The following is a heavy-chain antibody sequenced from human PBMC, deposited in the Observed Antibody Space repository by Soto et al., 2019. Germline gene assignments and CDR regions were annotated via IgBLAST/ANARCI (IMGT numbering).Heavy chain of an antibody. J-gene: IGHJ4*02. D-gene: IGHD2-15*01. CDR2: IYYSGST. Sequence: ASETLSLTCTVSGGYSSSYYWSWIRQPPGKGLEWIGYIYYSGSTNYNPLLQSRVTISVDTSKNKFSLQLXSVTDAXTAVYYCARKGYCSGCSCTIDYWGQGTLVTVSS. CDR3: ARKGYCSGCSCTIDY. CDR1: GGYSSSYY. V-gene: IGHV4-59*08.